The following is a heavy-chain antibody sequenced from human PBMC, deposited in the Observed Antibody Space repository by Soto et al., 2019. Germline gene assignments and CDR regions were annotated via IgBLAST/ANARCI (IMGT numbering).Heavy chain of an antibody. CDR1: GASITSGGYY. Sequence: QVQLQESGPGLVKPSQTLSLTCTVSGASITSGGYYWSWIRQHPGKGLEWIGYIFYSGNTYYNPSLKSRVSISLDTSKNQFSLKLSSVTAADTAVYYCAGGVTPPPPNFDYWGQGTLVTVSS. CDR3: AGGVTPPPPNFDY. V-gene: IGHV4-31*03. J-gene: IGHJ4*02. CDR2: IFYSGNT.